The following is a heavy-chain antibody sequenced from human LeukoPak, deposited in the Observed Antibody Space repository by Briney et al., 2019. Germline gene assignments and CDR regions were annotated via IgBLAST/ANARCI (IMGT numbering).Heavy chain of an antibody. CDR2: ISSSSSYI. Sequence: GGSLRLPCAASGFTFSSFSINWVRQAPGKGLEWVSSISSSSSYIYYADSMKGRFTISRDNAKNSLYLQMNSLRAEDTAVYYCARSIAVAGYDYWGQGTLVTVSS. D-gene: IGHD6-19*01. CDR3: ARSIAVAGYDY. CDR1: GFTFSSFS. J-gene: IGHJ4*02. V-gene: IGHV3-21*01.